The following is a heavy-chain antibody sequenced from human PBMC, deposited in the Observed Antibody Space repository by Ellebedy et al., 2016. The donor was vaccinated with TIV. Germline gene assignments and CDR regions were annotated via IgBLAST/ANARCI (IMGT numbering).Heavy chain of an antibody. J-gene: IGHJ4*02. CDR1: GGSISSYY. CDR2: IYNSGST. CDR3: ARAVGNGYNTYYFDF. D-gene: IGHD5-24*01. Sequence: MPSETLSLTCTVSGGSISSYYWSWIRQPAGKGLEWIGRIYNSGSTNYNPSLRSRVTISGDTAKNQFSLKVTSVTAADTAVYYCARAVGNGYNTYYFDFWGQGTLVTVSP. V-gene: IGHV4-4*07.